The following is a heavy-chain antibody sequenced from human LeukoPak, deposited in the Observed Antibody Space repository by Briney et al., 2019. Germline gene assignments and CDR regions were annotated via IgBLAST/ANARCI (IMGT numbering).Heavy chain of an antibody. CDR2: ISAYNGNT. CDR1: GYTFTSYG. V-gene: IGHV1-18*01. Sequence: ASVKVSCKASGYTFTSYGISWVRQAPGQGLEWMGWISAYNGNTNYAQKLQGRVTMTTDTSTSTAYMELRSLRSDDTAVYYCARDLRNDYYDSSGYPPWGQGTLVTVSS. J-gene: IGHJ5*02. CDR3: ARDLRNDYYDSSGYPP. D-gene: IGHD3-22*01.